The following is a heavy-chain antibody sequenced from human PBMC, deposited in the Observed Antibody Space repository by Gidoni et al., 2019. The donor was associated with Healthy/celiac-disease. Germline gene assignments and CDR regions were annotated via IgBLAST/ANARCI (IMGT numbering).Heavy chain of an antibody. CDR1: VGSISSGGYY. J-gene: IGHJ4*02. Sequence: QVQLQESGPGLVKPSQTLSLTCTVSVGSISSGGYYWSWIRQHPGKGLEWIGYIYYSGSTYYNPSLKSRVTISVDTSKNQFSLKLSSVTAADTAVYYCARSPGGVYQLLYFSDYWGQGTLVTVSS. CDR2: IYYSGST. V-gene: IGHV4-31*03. D-gene: IGHD2-2*01. CDR3: ARSPGGVYQLLYFSDY.